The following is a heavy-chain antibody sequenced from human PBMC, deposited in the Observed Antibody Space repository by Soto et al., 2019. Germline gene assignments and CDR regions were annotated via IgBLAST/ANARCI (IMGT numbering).Heavy chain of an antibody. CDR3: ARDVPVTAAILWDF. Sequence: QVQLVQSGAVVRKPGASVKVSCRGSGYTFGNFGISWLREAPGQGLEWMGWISAYNGNTHYAQRLQGRVTLTTDTSRSTGYMELRSLTPDDTAVYFCARDVPVTAAILWDFWGQGTLVTVSS. V-gene: IGHV1-18*04. CDR2: ISAYNGNT. D-gene: IGHD3-3*02. J-gene: IGHJ4*02. CDR1: GYTFGNFG.